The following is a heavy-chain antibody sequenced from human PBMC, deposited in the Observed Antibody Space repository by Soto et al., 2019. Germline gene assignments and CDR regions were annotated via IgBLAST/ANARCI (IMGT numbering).Heavy chain of an antibody. CDR2: ISSSGSTI. Sequence: GESLKSSCAASGFTFSSYEINWVRQAPGKGLGWVSYISSSGSTIYYADSVKGRFTISRDNAKNSLYLQMNSLRAEDTAVYYCARGYCSSTSCWTYYYYGMDVWGQGTTVTVYS. J-gene: IGHJ6*02. V-gene: IGHV3-48*03. CDR3: ARGYCSSTSCWTYYYYGMDV. CDR1: GFTFSSYE. D-gene: IGHD2-2*01.